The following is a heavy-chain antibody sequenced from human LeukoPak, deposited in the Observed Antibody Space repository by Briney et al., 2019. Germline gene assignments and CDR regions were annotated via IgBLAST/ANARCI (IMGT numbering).Heavy chain of an antibody. V-gene: IGHV4-4*02. D-gene: IGHD1-26*01. CDR1: GSSITTTNW. J-gene: IGHJ4*02. CDR2: VHLSGAT. CDR3: TRESGAFSPFGF. Sequence: SGTLSLTCAVSGSSITTTNWWSWVRQPPGKGLEWIGEVHLSGATNYNPSLESRVSMSIDKSKNHLSLEVTSVTAADTAIYYCTRESGAFSPFGFWGQGTLLTVSS.